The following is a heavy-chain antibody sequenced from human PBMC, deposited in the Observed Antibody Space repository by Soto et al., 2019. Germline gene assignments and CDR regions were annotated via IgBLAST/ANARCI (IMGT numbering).Heavy chain of an antibody. D-gene: IGHD3-22*01. CDR3: ASGYDYYDSSGYYFLGYYYYGMDV. J-gene: IGHJ6*02. V-gene: IGHV3-48*01. Sequence: PGGSVRLSGAASGFTFSGYRRNCVRQAPGKGLEWVSYISSSSSTIYYADSVKGRFTISRDNAKNSLYLQMNSLRAEDTAVYYCASGYDYYDSSGYYFLGYYYYGMDVWGQGTTVTVSS. CDR2: ISSSSSTI. CDR1: GFTFSGYR.